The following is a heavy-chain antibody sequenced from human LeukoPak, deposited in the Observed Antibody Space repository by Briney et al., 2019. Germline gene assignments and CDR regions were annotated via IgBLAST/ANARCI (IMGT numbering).Heavy chain of an antibody. CDR1: GFGFTFTTYA. CDR2: ISGSGGST. J-gene: IGHJ5*02. CDR3: AKALISSSGP. V-gene: IGHV3-23*01. D-gene: IGHD2-21*01. Sequence: GGSLRLSCAASGFGFTFTTYALGWVRQAPGKGLEWVSTISGSGGSTYYADSVRGRFTISRDNSKNTLYLQMNNLRAEDTALYYCAKALISSSGPWGQGTLVTVSS.